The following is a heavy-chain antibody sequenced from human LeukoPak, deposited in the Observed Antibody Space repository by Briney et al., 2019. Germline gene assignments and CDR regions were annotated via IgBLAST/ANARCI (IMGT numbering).Heavy chain of an antibody. CDR2: IIPILGIA. CDR3: ARDPDSGLDAFDI. CDR1: GGTFSSYA. V-gene: IGHV1-69*04. D-gene: IGHD2-15*01. J-gene: IGHJ3*02. Sequence: GASVKVSCKASGGTFSSYAISWVRQAPGQGLEWMGRIIPILGIANYAQKFQGRVTITADKSTSTAYMELSSLRSEDTAVYYCARDPDSGLDAFDIWGQGTTVTVSS.